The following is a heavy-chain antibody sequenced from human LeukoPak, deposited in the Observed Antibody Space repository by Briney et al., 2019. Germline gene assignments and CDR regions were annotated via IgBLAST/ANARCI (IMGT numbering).Heavy chain of an antibody. Sequence: ASVKVSCKVSGYTLTELSMHWVRQAPGKGLEWMGRFDPEDGETIYAQKFHGRVTMTEDTSTDTAYMELSSLRSEDTAVYYCATGSIVGDYTDLDYWGQGTLVTVSS. V-gene: IGHV1-24*01. CDR1: GYTLTELS. CDR2: FDPEDGET. D-gene: IGHD1-26*01. CDR3: ATGSIVGDYTDLDY. J-gene: IGHJ4*02.